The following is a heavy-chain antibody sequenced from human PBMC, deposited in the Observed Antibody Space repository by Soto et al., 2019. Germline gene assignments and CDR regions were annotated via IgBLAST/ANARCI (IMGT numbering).Heavy chain of an antibody. CDR3: AHTKYNWGSGYFDY. D-gene: IGHD1-20*01. Sequence: QITLKESGPTLVKPTQTLTMTCTFSGFSLSTSGVGVAWIRQPPGKALEWLARIYWDDDTRYSPSLKSRLTVTKDTSKVQVVFTMTKMDAVDTATYYCAHTKYNWGSGYFDYCCEGTLVTV. J-gene: IGHJ4*02. CDR1: GFSLSTSGVG. CDR2: IYWDDDT. V-gene: IGHV2-5*02.